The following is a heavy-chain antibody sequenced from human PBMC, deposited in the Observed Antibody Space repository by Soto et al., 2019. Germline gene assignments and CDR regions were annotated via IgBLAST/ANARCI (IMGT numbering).Heavy chain of an antibody. D-gene: IGHD3-16*02. J-gene: IGHJ4*02. Sequence: GGSLRLSCAASGFTFSSYAMSWVRQAPGKGLEWVSAISGSGGSTYYADSVKGRFTISRDNSKNTLYLQMNSLRAEDTAVYYCAKAGNYVWGSYRDPTYYFDYWGQGTLVTVSS. V-gene: IGHV3-23*01. CDR1: GFTFSSYA. CDR3: AKAGNYVWGSYRDPTYYFDY. CDR2: ISGSGGST.